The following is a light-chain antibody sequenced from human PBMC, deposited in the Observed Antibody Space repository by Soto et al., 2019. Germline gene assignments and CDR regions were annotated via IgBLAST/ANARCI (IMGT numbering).Light chain of an antibody. CDR1: SSDVGSYNL. J-gene: IGLJ3*02. V-gene: IGLV2-23*01. CDR3: CSYGGSSTDWV. CDR2: EGS. Sequence: QSALTQPASVSGSPGQSITISCTGTSSDVGSYNLVSWYQQHPGKAPKLMIYEGSKRPSGVSNRFSGSKSGNTASLTISGLQAEEEADYYCCSYGGSSTDWVFGGGTKLTVL.